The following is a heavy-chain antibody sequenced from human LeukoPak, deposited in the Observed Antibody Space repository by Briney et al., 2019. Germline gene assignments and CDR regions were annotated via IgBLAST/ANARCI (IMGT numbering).Heavy chain of an antibody. CDR2: TYYRSKWKN. V-gene: IGHV6-1*01. J-gene: IGHJ2*01. CDR1: GDSVSSKSAA. Sequence: QTLSLTCAISGDSVSSKSAAWNWIRQSPSRGLEWLGRTYYRSKWKNDYAVSVKGRITISPDTFKNQFSLQLNSVTPEDTAVYYCARSTGYFDLWGRGTLVTVSS. CDR3: ARSTGYFDL.